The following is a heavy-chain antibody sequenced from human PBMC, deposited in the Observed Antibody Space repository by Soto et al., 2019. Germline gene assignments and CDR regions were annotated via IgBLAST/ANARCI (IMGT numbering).Heavy chain of an antibody. CDR1: GFTFTDYS. Sequence: QDHLVQSGPEVKRPGASVRISCKTSGFTFTDYSLHWVRQAPGQGLEWMGRIDIGNGNRKYSQDLQGRVTITSDTSASTAYMDLNSLKFEDTAVYYCATEVRSGWYDYWGQGTLVTVSS. V-gene: IGHV1-3*04. CDR3: ATEVRSGWYDY. D-gene: IGHD6-19*01. CDR2: IDIGNGNR. J-gene: IGHJ4*02.